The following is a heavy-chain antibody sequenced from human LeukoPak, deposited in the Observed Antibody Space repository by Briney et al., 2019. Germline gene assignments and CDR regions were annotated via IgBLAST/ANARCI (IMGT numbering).Heavy chain of an antibody. D-gene: IGHD3-3*01. J-gene: IGHJ3*02. V-gene: IGHV3-74*01. CDR2: INTDGSST. CDR1: GFTFSSYW. CDR3: ARVTIFGVVGDAFDI. Sequence: GGSLRLSCAASGFTFSSYWMHWVRQAPGKGLVWVSRINTDGSSTSYADSVKGRFTISRDNAKNTLYLQMNSLRAEDTAVYYCARVTIFGVVGDAFDIWGQGTMVTVSS.